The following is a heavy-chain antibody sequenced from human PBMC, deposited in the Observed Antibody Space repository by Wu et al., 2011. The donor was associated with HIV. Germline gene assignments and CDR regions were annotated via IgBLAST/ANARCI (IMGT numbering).Heavy chain of an antibody. V-gene: IGHV1-69*05. CDR1: EAPSAAML. D-gene: IGHD1-26*01. CDR3: ARAVLVGATTLLNYFDP. Sequence: PGSSMKVSCTASEAPSAAMLSAGCDRPLDKGLSGWRDHPYLCAANYAQKFQGRVTITTHESTTTAYMQLSSLRSEDTAVYYCARAVLVGATTLLNYFDPWGQGTLVTVSS. CDR2: HPYLCAA. J-gene: IGHJ5*02.